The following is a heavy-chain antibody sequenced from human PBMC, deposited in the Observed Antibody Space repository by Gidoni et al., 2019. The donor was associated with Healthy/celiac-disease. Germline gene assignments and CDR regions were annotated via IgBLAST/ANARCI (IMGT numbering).Heavy chain of an antibody. J-gene: IGHJ4*02. V-gene: IGHV3-48*03. D-gene: IGHD3-22*01. CDR1: GFTFSSYE. CDR3: ARRPTKRVYYDSSGYSPPFDY. CDR2: ISSSGSTI. Sequence: EVQLVESGGGLVQPGGSLRLSCAASGFTFSSYEMNWVRQAPGKGLEGVSYISSSGSTIYYADSVKGRFTISRDNAKNSLYLQMNSLRAEDTAVYYCARRPTKRVYYDSSGYSPPFDYWGQGTLVTVSS.